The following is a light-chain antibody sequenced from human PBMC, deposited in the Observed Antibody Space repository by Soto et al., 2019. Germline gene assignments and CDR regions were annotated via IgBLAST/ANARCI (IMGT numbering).Light chain of an antibody. CDR1: EDISSH. CDR3: QQINSYPVT. J-gene: IGKJ4*01. V-gene: IGKV1-9*01. Sequence: DIHLTQSPACLSASIGDKVTITCRTSEDISSHLAWYQQRPGKPPNLLIYSASTLQSGVPSRFSGSGSGTEFTLTIRSLQPEDFATYLCQQINSYPVTFGGGTKVDIQ. CDR2: SAS.